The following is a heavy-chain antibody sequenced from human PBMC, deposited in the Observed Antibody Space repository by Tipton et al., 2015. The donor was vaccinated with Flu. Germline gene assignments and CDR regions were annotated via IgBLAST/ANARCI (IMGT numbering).Heavy chain of an antibody. V-gene: IGHV3-53*01. Sequence: SLRLSCTGSGFTVSYNYMSWFRQVPGKGLQWVSGVTSGGTPDYADSVKGRFIITSSETNLFLQMNSLRVEDTAIYYCAREVPAYRGHAPPWYLDLWGRGSLVTVS. CDR2: VTSGGTP. CDR3: AREVPAYRGHAPPWYLDL. CDR1: GFTVSYNY. D-gene: IGHD5-12*01. J-gene: IGHJ2*01.